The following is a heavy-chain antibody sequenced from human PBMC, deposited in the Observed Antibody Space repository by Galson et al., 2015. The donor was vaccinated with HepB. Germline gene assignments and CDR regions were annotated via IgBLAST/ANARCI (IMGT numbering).Heavy chain of an antibody. V-gene: IGHV1-3*01. Sequence: SVKVSCKASGYTFNSYAMHWVRQAPGQRLEWMGWINAGDGNTKYSQKFQGRVTITRDTSARTAYMELSNLSSEDTAVYYCARVDHDYGGYPLYYYYGMDVWGQGTTFTVSS. CDR1: GYTFNSYA. D-gene: IGHD4-17*01. J-gene: IGHJ6*02. CDR2: INAGDGNT. CDR3: ARVDHDYGGYPLYYYYGMDV.